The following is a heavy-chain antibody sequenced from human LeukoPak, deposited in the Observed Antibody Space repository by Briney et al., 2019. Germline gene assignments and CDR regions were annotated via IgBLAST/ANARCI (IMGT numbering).Heavy chain of an antibody. CDR1: GFPFSNYV. Sequence: GPLRLSCAASGFPFSNYVMLWVRPAPGKGLQSVSRINTDGTVTTYADSVKGRFTVSRDNADNTMFLQMNSVRDEDTAVYYCATKQWLAPPPDSWGQGTPVTVSS. D-gene: IGHD6-19*01. J-gene: IGHJ4*02. CDR2: INTDGTVT. CDR3: ATKQWLAPPPDS. V-gene: IGHV3-74*01.